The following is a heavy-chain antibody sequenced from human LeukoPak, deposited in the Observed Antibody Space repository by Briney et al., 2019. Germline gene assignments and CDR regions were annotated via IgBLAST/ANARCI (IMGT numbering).Heavy chain of an antibody. CDR1: ADSISSSSYY. Sequence: PSETLSFTCTVSADSISSSSYYWGWIRQPPGKGLEWIGTMYYSGNTYYNPSLKSRVTISGDTSKNQFSLNLSSVTAADTAVYYCARDLGVVPAWGWFDPWGQGTLVTVSS. J-gene: IGHJ5*02. V-gene: IGHV4-39*07. CDR3: ARDLGVVPAWGWFDP. D-gene: IGHD2-2*01. CDR2: MYYSGNT.